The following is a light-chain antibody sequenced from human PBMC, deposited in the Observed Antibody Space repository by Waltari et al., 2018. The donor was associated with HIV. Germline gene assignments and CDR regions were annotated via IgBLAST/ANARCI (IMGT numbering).Light chain of an antibody. CDR3: MQSIELPLT. CDR1: QSLLHSDGKTY. CDR2: EVS. J-gene: IGKJ4*01. Sequence: IVMTQTPLSLSVPPGQPASISCKSNQSLLHSDGKTYLYWYLQKAGQPPQLLINEVSTQFSGVPDRFSGGGTGTDCSLKISRVEAEDVGIYYCMQSIELPLTFGGGTKVEIK. V-gene: IGKV2D-29*01.